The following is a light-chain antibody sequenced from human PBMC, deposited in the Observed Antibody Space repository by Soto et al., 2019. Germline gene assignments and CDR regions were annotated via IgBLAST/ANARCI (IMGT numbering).Light chain of an antibody. CDR3: CSYAGNFIWV. CDR2: DVI. CDR1: TRDVGAYNL. Sequence: QSVLTQPRSVSGSPGQSITLSCDGSTRDVGAYNLVSWYQQHPGEAPKLMIYDVIKRPSGVPYRFSGSKSGNTASLTISGLQADDEADYYCCSYAGNFIWVFGGGTKLTVL. J-gene: IGLJ3*02. V-gene: IGLV2-11*01.